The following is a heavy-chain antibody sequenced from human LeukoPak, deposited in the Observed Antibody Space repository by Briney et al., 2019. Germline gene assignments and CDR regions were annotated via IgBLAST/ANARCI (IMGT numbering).Heavy chain of an antibody. Sequence: GGSLRLSCAASRFTFTDYGMHWVRQPPGKGLEWVAVIWYDGSNKYYADSVKGRFTISRDNSKNTLYLQMNSLRAEDTAVYYCARDGYSSGWYDYWGQGTLVTVSS. CDR2: IWYDGSNK. V-gene: IGHV3-33*01. J-gene: IGHJ4*02. D-gene: IGHD6-19*01. CDR1: RFTFTDYG. CDR3: ARDGYSSGWYDY.